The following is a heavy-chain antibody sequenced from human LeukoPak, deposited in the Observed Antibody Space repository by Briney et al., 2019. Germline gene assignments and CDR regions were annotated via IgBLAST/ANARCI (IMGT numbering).Heavy chain of an antibody. CDR3: ARDDSHGYHFFDS. V-gene: IGHV3-21*01. CDR2: ISGSGEFI. J-gene: IGHJ4*02. CDR1: GFTLSSYS. Sequence: GGSLRLSCAASGFTLSSYSMNWIGQAPGKGLKWVSSISGSGEFIYYGDSVKGRVTISRDNGKNSLYLQMNSVRPEDMAVYYCARDDSHGYHFFDSWGRGTLVTVSS. D-gene: IGHD3-22*01.